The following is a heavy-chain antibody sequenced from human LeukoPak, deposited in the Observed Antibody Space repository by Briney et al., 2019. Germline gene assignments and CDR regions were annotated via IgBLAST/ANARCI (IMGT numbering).Heavy chain of an antibody. V-gene: IGHV1-2*02. CDR2: INPNSGGT. D-gene: IGHD4-17*01. CDR1: GYTFTGYY. J-gene: IGHJ5*02. Sequence: ASVKVSCKASGYTFTGYYMHWVRQAPGQGLEWMGWINPNSGGTNYAQKFQGRVTMTRDTSISTAYMELSRLRSDDTAVYYCARDAVGGDNWSDPWGQGTLVTVSS. CDR3: ARDAVGGDNWSDP.